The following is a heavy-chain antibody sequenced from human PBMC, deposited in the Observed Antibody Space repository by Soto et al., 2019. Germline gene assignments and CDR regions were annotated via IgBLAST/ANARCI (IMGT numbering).Heavy chain of an antibody. CDR2: IYYSGST. CDR1: GGSISSYY. J-gene: IGHJ6*02. V-gene: IGHV4-59*01. CDR3: ARGGHDYGDVYYYYGMDV. Sequence: PSETLSLTCTVSGGSISSYYWSWIRQPPGKGPEWIGYIYYSGSTNYNPSLKSRVTISVDTSKNQFSLKLSSVTAADTAVYYCARGGHDYGDVYYYYGMDVWGQGTTVTVSS. D-gene: IGHD4-17*01.